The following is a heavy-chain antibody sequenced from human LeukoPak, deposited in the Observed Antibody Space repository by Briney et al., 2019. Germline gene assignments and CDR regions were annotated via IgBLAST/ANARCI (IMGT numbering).Heavy chain of an antibody. CDR1: GGTFSSYA. D-gene: IGHD6-13*01. Sequence: GSSVKVSCKASGGTFSSYAISWVRQAPGQGLEWMGRIIPIFGTANYAQKFQGRVTITTDESTSTAYMELSSLRSEDTAVYYCARDRGVVGSSWPYYCDYWGQGTLVPVSS. CDR2: IIPIFGTA. J-gene: IGHJ4*02. CDR3: ARDRGVVGSSWPYYCDY. V-gene: IGHV1-69*05.